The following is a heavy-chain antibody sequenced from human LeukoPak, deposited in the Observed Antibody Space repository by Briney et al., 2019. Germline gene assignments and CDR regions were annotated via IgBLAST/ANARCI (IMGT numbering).Heavy chain of an antibody. CDR2: ISYDGSNK. V-gene: IGHV3-30-3*01. J-gene: IGHJ4*02. Sequence: PGGSLRLSCAASGFTFSSYAMHWVRQAPGKGLEWVAVISYDGSNKYYADSVKGRFTISRDNSKNTLYLQMNSLRAEDTAVYYCARVSPQGGSALAYWGQGTLVTVSS. CDR1: GFTFSSYA. D-gene: IGHD3-10*01. CDR3: ARVSPQGGSALAY.